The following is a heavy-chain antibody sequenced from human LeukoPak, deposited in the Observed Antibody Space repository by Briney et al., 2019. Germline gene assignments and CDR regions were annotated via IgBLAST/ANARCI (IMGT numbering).Heavy chain of an antibody. J-gene: IGHJ4*02. CDR1: GFTFSSYA. CDR2: ISYDGSNK. CDR3: ARNKGWELPAELHS. Sequence: TGGSLRLSCAASGFTFSSYAMHWVRQAPGKGLEWVAVISYDGSNKYYADSVKGRFTISRDDAKTSVYLHMNSLRGEDTAVYYCARNKGWELPAELHSWGQGTLVTVSS. D-gene: IGHD2-15*01. V-gene: IGHV3-30-3*01.